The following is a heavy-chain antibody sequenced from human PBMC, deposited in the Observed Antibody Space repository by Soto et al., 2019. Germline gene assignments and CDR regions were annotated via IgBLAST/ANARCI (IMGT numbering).Heavy chain of an antibody. D-gene: IGHD1-1*01. V-gene: IGHV4-31*03. CDR2: IYYSGYT. Sequence: LSLTCTVSGGSISSGGYYWNWIRQHPGKGLEWIGCIYYSGYTYYNPSLKSRVTISVDTSKNQFSLKLSSVTAADTAVYYCARRYGYSFDYWGQGTLVTVSS. CDR1: GGSISSGGYY. CDR3: ARRYGYSFDY. J-gene: IGHJ4*02.